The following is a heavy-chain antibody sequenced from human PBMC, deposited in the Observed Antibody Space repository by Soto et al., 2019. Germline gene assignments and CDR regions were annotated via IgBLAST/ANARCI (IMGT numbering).Heavy chain of an antibody. CDR2: ISGSGGST. Sequence: PGGSLRLACAASGFTVTNYAMGWVRQAPGKGLEWVSAISGSGGSTYYADSVKGRFTISRDNSKNTLYLQVNSLSAEDTAVFFCAKGPTYYFDTTAQFDPWGQGTQVTVSS. CDR1: GFTVTNYA. D-gene: IGHD3-22*01. CDR3: AKGPTYYFDTTAQFDP. J-gene: IGHJ5*02. V-gene: IGHV3-23*01.